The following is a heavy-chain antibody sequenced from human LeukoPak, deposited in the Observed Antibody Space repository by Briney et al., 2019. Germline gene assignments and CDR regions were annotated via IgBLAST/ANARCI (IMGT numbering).Heavy chain of an antibody. V-gene: IGHV5-51*01. CDR3: ARLSTLTSPFDY. Sequence: GESLKISCKGSGYSFTTYWVAWVRQMPGKGLEWMGIIFPGDSDTRYSPSFQGQVTISADTSLSTAYVQWSSPKASDTAMYYCARLSTLTSPFDYWGQGTLATVSS. CDR1: GYSFTTYW. J-gene: IGHJ4*02. CDR2: IFPGDSDT.